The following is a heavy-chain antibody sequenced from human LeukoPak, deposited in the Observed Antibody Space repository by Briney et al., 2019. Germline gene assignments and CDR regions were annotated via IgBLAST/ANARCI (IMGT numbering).Heavy chain of an antibody. CDR2: INPNSGGT. V-gene: IGHV1-2*02. J-gene: IGHJ5*02. CDR3: ARTYITMVRGAPYNWFDP. CDR1: GYTFTGYY. D-gene: IGHD3-10*01. Sequence: ASVKVSCKASGYTFTGYYMHWVRQAPGQGLEWMGWINPNSGGTNYAQKFQGRVTMTRDTSISTAYMGLSRLRSDDTAVYYCARTYITMVRGAPYNWFDPWGQGTLVTVSS.